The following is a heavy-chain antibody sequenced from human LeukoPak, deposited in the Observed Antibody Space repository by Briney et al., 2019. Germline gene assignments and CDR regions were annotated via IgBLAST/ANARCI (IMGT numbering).Heavy chain of an antibody. D-gene: IGHD3-22*01. V-gene: IGHV3-9*03. Sequence: PGRSLRLSCAASGFTFDDYAMHWVRQAPGKGLEWVSGISWNSGSIGYADSVKGRFTISRDNAKNSLYLQMNSPRAEDMALYYCAKDLVVGISGGAFDIWGQGTMVTVSS. CDR3: AKDLVVGISGGAFDI. J-gene: IGHJ3*02. CDR1: GFTFDDYA. CDR2: ISWNSGSI.